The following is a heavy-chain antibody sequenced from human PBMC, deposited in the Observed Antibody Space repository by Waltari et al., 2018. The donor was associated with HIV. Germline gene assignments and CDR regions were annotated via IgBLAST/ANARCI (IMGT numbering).Heavy chain of an antibody. CDR1: GFRFGTYG. CDR2: IAYDGKTK. Sequence: QVVLVESGGGVVQPGRPLRLSCPASGFRFGTYGIPWVRRAPGKGLGWVAVIAYDGKTKFYADSVKGRFTISRDNSKYTLFLQMDSLSTEDTGIYYCAKDPRGTYSLDSWGQGTLVTVSS. V-gene: IGHV3-30*18. CDR3: AKDPRGTYSLDS. D-gene: IGHD3-10*01. J-gene: IGHJ4*02.